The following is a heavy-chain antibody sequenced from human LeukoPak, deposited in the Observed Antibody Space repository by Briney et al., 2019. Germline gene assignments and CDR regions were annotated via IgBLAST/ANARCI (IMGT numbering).Heavy chain of an antibody. J-gene: IGHJ4*02. CDR1: GYTLTELS. CDR3: ATSIRGGYYDVYFDY. Sequence: WASVKLSCKVSGYTLTELSMHWVRRSPGKGVGWLGGFDPEDGETIYAQKFQGRVTMTEDTSTDTAYMELSSLRSEDTAVYYCATSIRGGYYDVYFDYWGQGTLVTVSS. V-gene: IGHV1-24*01. CDR2: FDPEDGET. D-gene: IGHD3-22*01.